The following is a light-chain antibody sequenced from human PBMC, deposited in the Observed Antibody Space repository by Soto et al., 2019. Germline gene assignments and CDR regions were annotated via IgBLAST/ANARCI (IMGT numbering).Light chain of an antibody. Sequence: EIVLTQSPGSLSLSLGERATLSCRASQSVDSAFFAWYQQKPGQPPRLLMYGASRRATGIPDRFSGSGSGTDFTLTSSRLEPEDFAVYYWQQYGSSLTFGQGTKVEI. V-gene: IGKV3-20*01. CDR2: GAS. CDR1: QSVDSAF. J-gene: IGKJ1*01. CDR3: QQYGSSLT.